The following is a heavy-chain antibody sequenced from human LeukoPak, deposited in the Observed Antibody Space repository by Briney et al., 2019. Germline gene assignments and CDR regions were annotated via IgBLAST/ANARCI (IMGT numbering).Heavy chain of an antibody. V-gene: IGHV4-59*01. D-gene: IGHD6-6*01. CDR3: ARGGASIATRLDY. CDR2: IYYSGST. J-gene: IGHJ4*02. CDR1: GGSIGTYY. Sequence: PSETLSLTCTVSGGSIGTYYWSWIRQPPGKGLEWIGYIYYSGSTNYNPSLKSRVTISVDTSKNQFSLKLSSVTAADTAVYYCARGGASIATRLDYWGQGTLVTVSS.